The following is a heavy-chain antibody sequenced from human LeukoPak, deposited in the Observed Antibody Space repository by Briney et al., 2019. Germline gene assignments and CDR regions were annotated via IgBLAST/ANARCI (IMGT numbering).Heavy chain of an antibody. D-gene: IGHD5-12*01. J-gene: IGHJ6*02. CDR1: GGSFSGYY. V-gene: IGHV4-34*01. Sequence: SETLSLTCAVYGGSFSGYYWSWIRQPPGKGLEWIGEINHSGSTNYNPSLKSRVTISVDTSKNQFSLKLSSVTAADTAVYYCARVAAGGYSGYDYGFYYGMDVWGQGTTVTVSS. CDR2: INHSGST. CDR3: ARVAAGGYSGYDYGFYYGMDV.